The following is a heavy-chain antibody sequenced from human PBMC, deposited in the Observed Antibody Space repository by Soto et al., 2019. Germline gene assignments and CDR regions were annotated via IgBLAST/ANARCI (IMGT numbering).Heavy chain of an antibody. Sequence: SETLSLTCAVYGGSFSGYYWSWIRQPPGKGLEWIGEINHSGSTNYNPSLKSRVTISVDTSKNQFSLKLSSVTAADTAVYYCAGGATSDLASTLEKNFDYWGQGTLVTVSS. CDR1: GGSFSGYY. V-gene: IGHV4-34*01. CDR2: INHSGST. D-gene: IGHD2-2*01. J-gene: IGHJ4*02. CDR3: AGGATSDLASTLEKNFDY.